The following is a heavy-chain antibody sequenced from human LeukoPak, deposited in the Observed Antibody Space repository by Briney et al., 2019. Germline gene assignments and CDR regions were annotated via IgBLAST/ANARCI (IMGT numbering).Heavy chain of an antibody. D-gene: IGHD3-10*01. CDR2: IYTSGST. CDR3: ARDLGMVRGLYYFDY. J-gene: IGHJ4*02. V-gene: IGHV4-61*02. Sequence: PSQTLSLTCTVSGGSISSGSYYWSWIRQPAGKGLEWIGRIYTSGSTNYNPSLKSRVTISVDTSKNQFSLKLSSVTAADTAVYYCARDLGMVRGLYYFDYWGQGTLVTVSS. CDR1: GGSISSGSYY.